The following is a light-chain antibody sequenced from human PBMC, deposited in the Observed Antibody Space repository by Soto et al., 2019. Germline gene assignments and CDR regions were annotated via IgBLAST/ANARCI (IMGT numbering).Light chain of an antibody. V-gene: IGLV2-8*01. CDR1: ISDVGGYNF. CDR3: SSYSGSINFIL. J-gene: IGLJ2*01. Sequence: QSALTQPPSASGSPGQSVTISCTGTISDVGGYNFVSWYQQHPGKAPKLMIYEVTKRPSGVPDRFSGSKSGNTASLTVSGLQAEDEADYYCSSYSGSINFILFGGGTKLTVL. CDR2: EVT.